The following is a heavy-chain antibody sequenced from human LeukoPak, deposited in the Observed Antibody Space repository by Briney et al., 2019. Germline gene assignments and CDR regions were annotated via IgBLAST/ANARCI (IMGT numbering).Heavy chain of an antibody. J-gene: IGHJ4*02. CDR2: MYYSGST. CDR1: GGSISSSSYF. Sequence: PSETLSLTCTVSGGSISSSSYFWGWIRQPPGKGLEWIGSMYYSGSTYYNPSLKSRVTISVDTSKNQFSLKLSSVTAADTAVYYCARLAATRDGDYWGQGTLVTVSS. CDR3: ARLAATRDGDY. D-gene: IGHD2-15*01. V-gene: IGHV4-39*07.